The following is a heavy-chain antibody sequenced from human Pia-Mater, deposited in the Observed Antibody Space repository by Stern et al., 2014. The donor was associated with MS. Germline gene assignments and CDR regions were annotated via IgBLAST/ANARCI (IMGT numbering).Heavy chain of an antibody. CDR1: GGTFSDNA. J-gene: IGHJ5*01. CDR3: ARGAYCGGDCYWGWFDS. V-gene: IGHV1-69*01. CDR2: IIPIFGAA. D-gene: IGHD2-21*02. Sequence: VQLVESGAEVKKPGPSVKVSCKVSGGTFSDNAFSWVRQAPGQGLEWMGGIIPIFGAADYAQNCQGRVTITADESTSTVYMEMSSLRSEDTAVYHCARGAYCGGDCYWGWFDSWGQGTLVTVSS.